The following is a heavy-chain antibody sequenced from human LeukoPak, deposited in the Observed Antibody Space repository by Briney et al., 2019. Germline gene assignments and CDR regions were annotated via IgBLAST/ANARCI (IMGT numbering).Heavy chain of an antibody. V-gene: IGHV3-9*01. CDR2: ISWNSGSI. CDR3: AKDKGSSSWYEVYGMDV. J-gene: IGHJ6*02. CDR1: GFTFDDYA. Sequence: PGGSLRLSCAASGFTFDDYAMHWVRQAPGKGLEWVSGISWNSGSIGYADSVKGRFTISRDNAKNSLYLQMNSLRAEDTALYYCAKDKGSSSWYEVYGMDVWGQGTTVTVSS. D-gene: IGHD6-13*01.